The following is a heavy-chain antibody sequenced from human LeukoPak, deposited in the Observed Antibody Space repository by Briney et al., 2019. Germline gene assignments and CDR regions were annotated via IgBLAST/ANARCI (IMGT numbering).Heavy chain of an antibody. Sequence: GASVMVSCKASGYTFTSYAIHWVRQAPGQRLEWMGWIHAGNGNAKYSQKFQGRVTITAGTSACTAYMELSSLRSEDTAVYYCARDSPYYYDSSGYYYGYFDYWGQGTLVTVSS. CDR3: ARDSPYYYDSSGYYYGYFDY. CDR2: IHAGNGNA. J-gene: IGHJ4*02. D-gene: IGHD3-22*01. CDR1: GYTFTSYA. V-gene: IGHV1-3*01.